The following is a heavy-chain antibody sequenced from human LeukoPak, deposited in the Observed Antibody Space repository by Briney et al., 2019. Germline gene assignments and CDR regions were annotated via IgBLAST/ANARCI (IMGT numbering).Heavy chain of an antibody. CDR1: GFSFSSYE. D-gene: IGHD2-8*02. J-gene: IGHJ5*02. V-gene: IGHV3-48*03. Sequence: TGGSLRLSCAASGFSFSSYEMDWVRQAPGKGLEWVSYIISSASTIYYPYSVNGLFTISRDNAKISLYLQMNSLRAEDTAVYYCARDFSYWYFDPWGQGTLVTVSS. CDR3: ARDFSYWYFDP. CDR2: IISSASTI.